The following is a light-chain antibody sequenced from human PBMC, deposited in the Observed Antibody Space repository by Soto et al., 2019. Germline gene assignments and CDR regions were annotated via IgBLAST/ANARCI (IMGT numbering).Light chain of an antibody. CDR1: NIGSKG. Sequence: SYELTQPPSVSVAPGQTATITCGGNNIGSKGVHWYQQKPGQAPVLVVYDDSDRPSGITERYSGSNSGNTANLTISRVEAGDEADYYCQVWDSSSDQYVFATGTRSPS. CDR3: QVWDSSSDQYV. J-gene: IGLJ1*01. CDR2: DDS. V-gene: IGLV3-21*02.